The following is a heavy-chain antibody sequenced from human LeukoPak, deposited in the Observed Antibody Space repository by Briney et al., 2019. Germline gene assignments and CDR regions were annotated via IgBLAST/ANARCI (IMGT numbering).Heavy chain of an antibody. CDR3: ARGVAVAGTVDAFDI. J-gene: IGHJ3*02. V-gene: IGHV1-2*02. CDR2: INPNSGGT. Sequence: ASVKVSCKASGYTFTGYYMHWVRQAPGQGLEWMGWINPNSGGTNYAQKFQGRVTMTRDTSISTAYMELSRLRSEDTAVYYCARGVAVAGTVDAFDIWGQGTMVTVSS. D-gene: IGHD6-19*01. CDR1: GYTFTGYY.